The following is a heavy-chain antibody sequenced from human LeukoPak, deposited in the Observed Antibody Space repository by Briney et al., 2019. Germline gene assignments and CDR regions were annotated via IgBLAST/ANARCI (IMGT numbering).Heavy chain of an antibody. D-gene: IGHD1-20*01. Sequence: PGGSLRLSCAASGFTFDDYGMSWVRQAPGKGLEWVSGINWNGGSTGYADSVKGRFTISRDNAKNSLYLQMNSLRAEDTALYYCASLYNWNDSDMDVWGKGTTVTVSS. CDR2: INWNGGST. CDR1: GFTFDDYG. J-gene: IGHJ6*03. CDR3: ASLYNWNDSDMDV. V-gene: IGHV3-20*04.